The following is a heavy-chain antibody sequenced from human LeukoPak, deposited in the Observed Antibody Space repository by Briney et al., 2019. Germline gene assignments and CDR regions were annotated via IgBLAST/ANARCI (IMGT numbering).Heavy chain of an antibody. D-gene: IGHD2-2*02. CDR2: ISGSGGST. CDR1: GFTFSSYA. CDR3: AKVAQRYCSSTSCYMYSDY. J-gene: IGHJ4*02. Sequence: PGGSLRLSCAASGFTFSSYAMSSVRQAPGKGLEWVSAISGSGGSTYYADSVKGRFTISRDNSKNTLYLQMNSLRAEDTAVYYCAKVAQRYCSSTSCYMYSDYWGQGTLVTVSS. V-gene: IGHV3-23*01.